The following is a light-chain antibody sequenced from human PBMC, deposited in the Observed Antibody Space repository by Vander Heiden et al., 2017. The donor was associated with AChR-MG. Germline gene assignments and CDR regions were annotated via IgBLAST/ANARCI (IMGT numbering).Light chain of an antibody. J-gene: IGLJ1*01. CDR3: AAWDDSLNGFFV. Sequence: QSVLTQPPSASGTPGQRITISCSGSSSNIGSNSVNWYQQLPGTAPKLLIYNNSQRPSGVPDRFSGSKSGTSASLAISGLQSEDEAAYYCAAWDDSLNGFFVFGTGTKVTVL. CDR1: SSNIGSNS. V-gene: IGLV1-44*01. CDR2: NNS.